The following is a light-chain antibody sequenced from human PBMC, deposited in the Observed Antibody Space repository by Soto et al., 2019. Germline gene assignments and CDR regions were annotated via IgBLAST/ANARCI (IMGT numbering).Light chain of an antibody. J-gene: IGKJ5*01. Sequence: IQMTQSPSSLSASXGDRDTNGCRTSLGIGNEIGGFPQRPGXASTLXISAASRLQSGVTSRFSGSGYGTDFTLTISSLQPEDSATYDCQQTYSTPGFGQGTRLEIK. CDR1: LGIGNE. CDR2: AAS. V-gene: IGKV1-39*01. CDR3: QQTYSTPG.